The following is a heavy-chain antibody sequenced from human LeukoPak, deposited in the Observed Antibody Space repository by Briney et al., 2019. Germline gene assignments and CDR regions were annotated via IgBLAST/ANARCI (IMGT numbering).Heavy chain of an antibody. CDR1: GYTFTSYY. CDR2: INPSGGST. Sequence: ASVKVSCKASGYTFTSYYMHWVRQAPGQGLEWMGIINPSGGSTSYAQKFQGRVTMTRDMSTSTVYMELSSLRSEDTAVYYCARATYSGYSAYYFDYWGQGTLVTVSS. CDR3: ARATYSGYSAYYFDY. J-gene: IGHJ4*02. V-gene: IGHV1-46*01. D-gene: IGHD5-12*01.